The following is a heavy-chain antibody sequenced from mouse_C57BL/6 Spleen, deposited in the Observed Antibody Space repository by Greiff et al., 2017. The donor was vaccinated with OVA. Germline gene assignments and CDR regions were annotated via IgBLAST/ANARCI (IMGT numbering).Heavy chain of an antibody. CDR1: GYTFTSYW. D-gene: IGHD1-1*01. CDR2: IYPSDSET. J-gene: IGHJ3*01. CDR3: ARGDYYGSPWFAY. V-gene: IGHV1-61*01. Sequence: QVHVKQPGAELVRPGSSVKLSCKASGYTFTSYWMDWVKQRPGQGLEWIGNIYPSDSETHYNQKFKDKATLTVDKSSSTAYMQLSSLTSEDSAVYYCARGDYYGSPWFAYWGQGTLVTVSA.